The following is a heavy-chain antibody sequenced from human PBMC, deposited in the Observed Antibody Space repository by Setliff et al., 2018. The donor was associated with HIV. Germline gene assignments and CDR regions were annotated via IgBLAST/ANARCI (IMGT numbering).Heavy chain of an antibody. D-gene: IGHD3-22*01. CDR2: IYTSGST. Sequence: LSLTCTVSGGSISSGSYYWSWIRQPAGKGLEWIGHIYTSGSTNYNPSLKSRVTISVDTSKNQFSLKLSSVTAADTAVYYCARAGYYGSTSYWGYFQHWGQGTLVTVSS. CDR3: ARAGYYGSTSYWGYFQH. V-gene: IGHV4-61*09. J-gene: IGHJ1*01. CDR1: GGSISSGSYY.